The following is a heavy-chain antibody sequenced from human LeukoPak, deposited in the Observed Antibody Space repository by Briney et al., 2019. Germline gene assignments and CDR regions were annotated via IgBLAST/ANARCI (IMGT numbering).Heavy chain of an antibody. CDR2: ISASGRNT. Sequence: GGSLRLSCAASGFTFSSYAMSWVRQAPGKGLEWVSGISASGRNTYYADSVKGRFTISRDNSRNTLYVQMNNLRAEDTAVYYCANFETTVAGPYNWFDPWGLGTLVTVSS. D-gene: IGHD6-19*01. V-gene: IGHV3-23*01. CDR1: GFTFSSYA. J-gene: IGHJ5*02. CDR3: ANFETTVAGPYNWFDP.